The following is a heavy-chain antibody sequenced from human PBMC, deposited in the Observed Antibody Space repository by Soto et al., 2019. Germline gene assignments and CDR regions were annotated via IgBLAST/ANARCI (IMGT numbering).Heavy chain of an antibody. CDR1: GFTFSTYA. CDR3: AKAWVASNGFNWFDP. J-gene: IGHJ5*02. CDR2: ISGSGVIT. D-gene: IGHD2-15*01. Sequence: EVQLLESGGGLVQPGGSLRLSCAASGFTFSTYAMTWVRQAPGKGLEWVSGISGSGVITYYADSVKGRFTISRVNSKNTLYLQMNSLRADHTAVYYCAKAWVASNGFNWFDPWGQGTLVTVSS. V-gene: IGHV3-23*01.